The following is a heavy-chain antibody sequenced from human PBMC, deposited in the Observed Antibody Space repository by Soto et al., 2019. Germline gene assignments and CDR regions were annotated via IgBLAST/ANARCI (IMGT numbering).Heavy chain of an antibody. CDR2: ISAYNGNT. D-gene: IGHD2-2*01. CDR1: GYTFTSYG. Sequence: ASVKVSCKASGYTFTSYGISWVRQAPGQGLEWMGWISAYNGNTNYAQKLQGRVTMTTDTSTSTAYMELRSLRSDDTAVYYCARDHGARIVVVPAAMNYFDYWGQGTLVTVSS. V-gene: IGHV1-18*01. CDR3: ARDHGARIVVVPAAMNYFDY. J-gene: IGHJ4*02.